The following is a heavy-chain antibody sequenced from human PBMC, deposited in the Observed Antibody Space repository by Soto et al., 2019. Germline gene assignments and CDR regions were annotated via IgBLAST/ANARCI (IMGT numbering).Heavy chain of an antibody. CDR3: AKDLWICSSACRSGDY. V-gene: IGHV3-23*01. Sequence: PGGSLRLSCAASGFTFSTYAMSWVRQAPGKGLEWLSGISGSGDTTYYADSVKDRFTISRDNSENTLYLQMNSLRAEDTAVYYCAKDLWICSSACRSGDYWGQGTLVTVSS. CDR1: GFTFSTYA. D-gene: IGHD6-19*01. J-gene: IGHJ4*02. CDR2: ISGSGDTT.